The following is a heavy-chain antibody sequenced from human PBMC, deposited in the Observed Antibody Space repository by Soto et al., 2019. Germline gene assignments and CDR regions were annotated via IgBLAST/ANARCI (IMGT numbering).Heavy chain of an antibody. J-gene: IGHJ3*02. CDR2: INAGNGNT. Sequence: ASLKVYCKTSGYTFTSYAMHWVRQAPGQRLEWMGWINAGNGNTKYSQKFQGRVTITRDTSASTAYMELSSLRSEDTAVYYCARPRYSSSPVAFDIWGQGTMVTVSS. D-gene: IGHD6-6*01. CDR3: ARPRYSSSPVAFDI. CDR1: GYTFTSYA. V-gene: IGHV1-3*01.